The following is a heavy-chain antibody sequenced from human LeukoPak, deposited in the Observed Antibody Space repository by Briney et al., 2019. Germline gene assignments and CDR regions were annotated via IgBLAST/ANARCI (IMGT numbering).Heavy chain of an antibody. CDR1: GITLSNYA. D-gene: IGHD3-10*01. V-gene: IGHV4-59*01. CDR3: ARVNERFGELSLFDY. J-gene: IGHJ4*02. Sequence: GSLRLSCVVSGITLSNYAMSWIRQPPGKGLEWIGYIYYSGSTNYNPSLKSRVTISVDTSKNQFSLKLSSVTAADTAVYYCARVNERFGELSLFDYWGQGTLVTVSS. CDR2: IYYSGST.